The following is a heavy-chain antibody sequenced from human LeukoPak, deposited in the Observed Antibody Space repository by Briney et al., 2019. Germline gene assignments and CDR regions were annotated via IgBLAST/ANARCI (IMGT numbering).Heavy chain of an antibody. CDR3: ARGGGTVVTLDY. Sequence: SETLSLTCTVSGGSIGSYYWSWIRQPPGKGLEWIGYIYYSGSTNYNPSLKSRVTISVDTSKNQFSLKLSSVTAADTAVYYCARGGGTVVTLDYWGQGTPVTVSS. D-gene: IGHD4-23*01. V-gene: IGHV4-59*01. J-gene: IGHJ4*02. CDR2: IYYSGST. CDR1: GGSIGSYY.